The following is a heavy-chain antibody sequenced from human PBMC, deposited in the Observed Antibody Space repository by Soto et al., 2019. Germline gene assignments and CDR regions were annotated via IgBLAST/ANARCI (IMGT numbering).Heavy chain of an antibody. D-gene: IGHD2-8*01. CDR2: ISSSSSTI. Sequence: GGSLRLSCAASGFTFSSYSMNWVRQAPGKGLEWVSYISSSSSTIYYADSVKGRFTISRDNSKNTLYLQMNSLRAEDTAVYYCAIVLGHPPHHGPFSYCRQGTLV. CDR3: AIVLGHPPHHGPFSY. CDR1: GFTFSSYS. J-gene: IGHJ4*02. V-gene: IGHV3-48*01.